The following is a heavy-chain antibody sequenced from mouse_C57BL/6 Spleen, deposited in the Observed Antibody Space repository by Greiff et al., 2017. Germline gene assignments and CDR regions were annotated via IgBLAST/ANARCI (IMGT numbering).Heavy chain of an antibody. Sequence: EVKVVESGGGLVKPGGSLKLSCAASGFTFSDYGMHWVRQAPEKGLEWVAYISSGSSTIYYADTVKGRFPISRDNAKNTLFLQMTSLRSEDTAMYYCARDYGRGYFDVWGTGTTVTVSS. CDR2: ISSGSSTI. CDR3: ARDYGRGYFDV. V-gene: IGHV5-17*01. CDR1: GFTFSDYG. J-gene: IGHJ1*03. D-gene: IGHD1-2*01.